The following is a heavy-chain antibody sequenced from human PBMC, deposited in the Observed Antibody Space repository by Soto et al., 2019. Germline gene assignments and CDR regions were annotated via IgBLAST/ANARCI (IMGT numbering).Heavy chain of an antibody. D-gene: IGHD3-22*01. Sequence: GGSLRLSCAASGFTFSSYGMHWVRQAPGKGLEWVAVISYDGSNKYYADSVKGLFTISRDNSNNKLYLQMNSLRAEDTAVYYCAKDSYYDSSGADYWGQGTLVTVSS. CDR3: AKDSYYDSSGADY. J-gene: IGHJ4*02. CDR1: GFTFSSYG. CDR2: ISYDGSNK. V-gene: IGHV3-30*18.